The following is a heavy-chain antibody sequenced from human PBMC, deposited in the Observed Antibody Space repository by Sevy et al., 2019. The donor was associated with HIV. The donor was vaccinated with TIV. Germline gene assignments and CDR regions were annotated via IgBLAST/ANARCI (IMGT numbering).Heavy chain of an antibody. CDR2: INHNNGGT. CDR3: AREAQGGDAGY. Sequence: ASVKVSCKASGYTFTGYYIHWLRQAPGQGLEWVGWINHNNGGTKYAQKFQGRVTMTRDTSINTAYMELSRLKSDDTAVYYCAREAQGGDAGYWGQGTLVTVSS. D-gene: IGHD3-16*01. V-gene: IGHV1-2*02. CDR1: GYTFTGYY. J-gene: IGHJ4*02.